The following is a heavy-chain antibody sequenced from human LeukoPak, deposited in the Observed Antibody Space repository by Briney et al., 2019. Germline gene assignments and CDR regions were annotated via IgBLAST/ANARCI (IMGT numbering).Heavy chain of an antibody. D-gene: IGHD3-3*01. V-gene: IGHV3-21*01. J-gene: IGHJ4*02. CDR2: ISSGSSYI. CDR3: ARAPRGTYYDFWSGYFPGLGDY. Sequence: GGSLRLSCAASGFTFSSYSMNWVRQAPGKGPEWVSSISSGSSYIYYADSVKGRFTISRDNAKNSLYLQMNSLRAEDTAVYYCARAPRGTYYDFWSGYFPGLGDYWGQGTLVTVSS. CDR1: GFTFSSYS.